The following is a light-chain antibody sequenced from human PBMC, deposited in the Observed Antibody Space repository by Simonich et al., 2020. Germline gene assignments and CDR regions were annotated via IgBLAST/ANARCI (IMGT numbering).Light chain of an antibody. J-gene: IGLJ2*01. Sequence: QSALTQPASVSGSPGQSITISCTGTSSDVGSYNLVSWYHQHPGKAPKLMIYEGSKRPSVVSNRFSGSKSGNTASLTISGLQAEDEADYYCCSYAGSSTSVVFGGGTKLTVL. CDR3: CSYAGSSTSVV. CDR2: EGS. V-gene: IGLV2-23*01. CDR1: SSDVGSYNL.